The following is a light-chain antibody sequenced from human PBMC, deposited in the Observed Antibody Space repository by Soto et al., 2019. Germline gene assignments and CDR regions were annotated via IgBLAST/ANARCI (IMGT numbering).Light chain of an antibody. V-gene: IGLV1-44*01. J-gene: IGLJ2*01. CDR2: NIN. CDR1: SSNIGSNA. Sequence: QPVLTQPPSASGTPGQRVTISCSGSSSNIGSNAVNWYQQLPGTAPKLLIYNINQRPSGVPDRFSGSKSGTSASLAISGLQSEDEADYYCAAWDDSLDGYVVFGGGTKLTVL. CDR3: AAWDDSLDGYVV.